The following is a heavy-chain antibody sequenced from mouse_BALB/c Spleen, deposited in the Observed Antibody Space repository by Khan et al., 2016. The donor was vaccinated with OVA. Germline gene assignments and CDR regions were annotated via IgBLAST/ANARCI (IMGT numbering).Heavy chain of an antibody. J-gene: IGHJ3*01. V-gene: IGHV5-6*01. CDR2: ISSGGDYT. D-gene: IGHD1-1*01. CDR1: GFIFSSYS. Sequence: EVELVESGGDLVTPGGSLKLSCAASGFIFSSYSMPWVRPTPDKRLEWVATISSGGDYTYYPASVKGRFTISRDDAKNTLYLQMSSLMSEDTAMYYCASHLAGSFAYWGQGTLVTVSA. CDR3: ASHLAGSFAY.